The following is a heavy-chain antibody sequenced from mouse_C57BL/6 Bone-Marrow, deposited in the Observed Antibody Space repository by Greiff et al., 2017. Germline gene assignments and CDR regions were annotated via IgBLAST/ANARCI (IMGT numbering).Heavy chain of an antibody. CDR1: GFSLTSYG. CDR2: IWRGGST. V-gene: IGHV2-5*01. CDR3: ATSYYYGSSYWDFDV. D-gene: IGHD1-1*01. Sequence: QVQLQQSGPGLVQPSQSLSITCTVSGFSLTSYGVHWVRQSPGKGLEWLGVIWRGGSTDYNAAFMSRLSITKDNSKSQVFFKMNSLQADDTAIYYCATSYYYGSSYWDFDVWGTGTTVTVSS. J-gene: IGHJ1*03.